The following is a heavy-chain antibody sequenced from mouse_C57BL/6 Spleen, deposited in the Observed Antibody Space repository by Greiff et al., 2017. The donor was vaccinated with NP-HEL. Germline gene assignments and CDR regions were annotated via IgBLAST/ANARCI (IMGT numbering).Heavy chain of an antibody. D-gene: IGHD1-1*01. CDR1: GYTFTSYW. Sequence: VKLQQPGAELVKPGASVKMSCKASGYTFTSYWITWVKQRPGQGLEWIGDIYPGSGSTNYNEKFKSKATLTVDTSSSTAYMQLSSLTSEDSAVYYCARSGGSSYDWFAYWGQGTLVTVSA. V-gene: IGHV1-55*01. J-gene: IGHJ3*01. CDR2: IYPGSGST. CDR3: ARSGGSSYDWFAY.